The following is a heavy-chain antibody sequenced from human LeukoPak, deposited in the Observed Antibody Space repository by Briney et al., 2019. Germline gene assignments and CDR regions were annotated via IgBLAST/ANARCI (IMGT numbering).Heavy chain of an antibody. CDR2: IYYISNT. D-gene: IGHD1-26*01. CDR3: ARTQSQSGSYRYYFGY. CDR1: GASVGSAGYY. J-gene: IGHJ4*02. Sequence: SETLSPTCTVSGASVGSAGYYWSWIRQPPGGGREWIGYIYYISNTNYNPSLKSRVTMSVDPSKNQFSLKLNSVTAADTAVYYCARTQSQSGSYRYYFGYWGQGTLVTVSS. V-gene: IGHV4-61*08.